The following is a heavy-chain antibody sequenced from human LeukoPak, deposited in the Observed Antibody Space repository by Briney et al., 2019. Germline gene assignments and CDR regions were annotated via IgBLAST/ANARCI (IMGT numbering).Heavy chain of an antibody. Sequence: GGSLRLSCAASGFTFSSYGMHWVRQAPGKGLEWVAFIRYDGSNKYYADSVKGRFTISRDNSKNTLYLQMNSLRAEDTAVYYCARDRGGSYYRYWYFDLWGRGTLVTVSS. V-gene: IGHV3-30*02. D-gene: IGHD1-26*01. J-gene: IGHJ2*01. CDR2: IRYDGSNK. CDR3: ARDRGGSYYRYWYFDL. CDR1: GFTFSSYG.